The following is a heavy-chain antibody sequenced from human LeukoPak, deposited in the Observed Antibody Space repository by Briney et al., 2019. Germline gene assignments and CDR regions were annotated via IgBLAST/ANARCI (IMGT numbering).Heavy chain of an antibody. J-gene: IGHJ4*02. CDR3: ARVLRSWEDCDY. Sequence: SETLSLTCTVSGYSISSGYYWGWIRQPPGKGLEWIGSIYHSGSTYYNPSLKSRVTISVDTSKNQFSLKLSSVTAADTAVYYCARVLRSWEDCDYWGQGTLVTVSS. D-gene: IGHD6-13*01. CDR2: IYHSGST. CDR1: GYSISSGYY. V-gene: IGHV4-38-2*02.